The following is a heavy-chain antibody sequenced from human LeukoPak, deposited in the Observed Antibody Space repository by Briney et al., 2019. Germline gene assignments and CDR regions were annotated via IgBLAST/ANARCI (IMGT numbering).Heavy chain of an antibody. D-gene: IGHD1-7*01. Sequence: GGTLRLSCAASGFTFRSYGMTWVRQAPGKGLEWVSYISSSSSTIYYADSVKGRFTISRDNAKNSLYLQMNSLRAEDTAVYYCARVGGVITGTTIRWFDPWGQGTLVTVSS. CDR3: ARVGGVITGTTIRWFDP. V-gene: IGHV3-48*01. CDR1: GFTFRSYG. J-gene: IGHJ5*02. CDR2: ISSSSSTI.